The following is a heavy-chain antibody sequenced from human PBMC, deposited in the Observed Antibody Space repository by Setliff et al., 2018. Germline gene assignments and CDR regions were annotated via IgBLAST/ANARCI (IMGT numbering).Heavy chain of an antibody. CDR2: IYTSWST. J-gene: IGHJ4*02. V-gene: IGHV4-61*09. CDR3: ARLPPLHTPMALTFDY. D-gene: IGHD5-18*01. CDR1: GGSVNSGYDN. Sequence: SETLSLTCTVSGGSVNSGYDNWNWLRQPAGKGLEWIGHIYTSWSTNYNPSLKSRVTISVDTSKNQFSLELRSVTAADTAVYYCARLPPLHTPMALTFDYWGQGILVTVSS.